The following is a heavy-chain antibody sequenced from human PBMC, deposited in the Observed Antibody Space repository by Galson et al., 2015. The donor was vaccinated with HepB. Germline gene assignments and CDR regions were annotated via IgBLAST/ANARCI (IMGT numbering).Heavy chain of an antibody. V-gene: IGHV3-30-3*01. CDR1: GFTFDRYA. CDR2: ISYDGSNK. Sequence: SLRLSCAASGFTFDRYAMHWVRQAPGKGLEWVAVISYDGSNKYYADSVKGRSTISRDNSKNTLYLQMNSLRGEDTAVYYCARSKDIVVVVAARELGYGMDVWGQGTTVPVSS. D-gene: IGHD2-15*01. CDR3: ARSKDIVVVVAARELGYGMDV. J-gene: IGHJ6*02.